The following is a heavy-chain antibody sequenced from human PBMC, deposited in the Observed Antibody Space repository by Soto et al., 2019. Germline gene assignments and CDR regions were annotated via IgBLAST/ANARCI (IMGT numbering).Heavy chain of an antibody. J-gene: IGHJ5*02. CDR1: GFTFSSYA. Sequence: GGSLRLSCAASGFTFSSYAMSWVRQAPGKGLEWVSAICCSGGSTYYADSVKGRFTISRDNSKNTLYLQMNSLRAEDTAVYYCARQGSYDYIWGSYRYKPTNNWFDPWGQGTLVTVSS. CDR2: ICCSGGST. CDR3: ARQGSYDYIWGSYRYKPTNNWFDP. V-gene: IGHV3-23*01. D-gene: IGHD3-16*02.